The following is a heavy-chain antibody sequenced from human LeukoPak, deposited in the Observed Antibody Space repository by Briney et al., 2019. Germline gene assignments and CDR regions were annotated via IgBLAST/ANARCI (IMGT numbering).Heavy chain of an antibody. Sequence: PGGSLRRSYAPSGFTFSSYAMSWVRQAPGKGLEWVAVISGGGSGTYYADSVRGRFTISRDNSKNTVYLQMNSLRAEDTAIYYCAKAVGSSGYFSRDAFDIWGQGTMVTVSS. J-gene: IGHJ3*02. CDR1: GFTFSSYA. V-gene: IGHV3-23*01. CDR3: AKAVGSSGYFSRDAFDI. D-gene: IGHD3-22*01. CDR2: ISGGGSGT.